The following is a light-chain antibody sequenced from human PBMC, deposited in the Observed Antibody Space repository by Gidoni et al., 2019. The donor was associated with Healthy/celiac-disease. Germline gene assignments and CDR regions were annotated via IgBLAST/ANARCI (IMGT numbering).Light chain of an antibody. CDR1: QSVSSN. Sequence: ELVMTQSPATLSVSPGERATLSCRASQSVSSNLAWYQQQPGQAPRLLIDGASTRATGIPARFSGSGSGTEFTLTISSLQSEDFAVYYCQQYNNWPPTFGQGTKVEIK. CDR3: QQYNNWPPT. V-gene: IGKV3-15*01. CDR2: GAS. J-gene: IGKJ1*01.